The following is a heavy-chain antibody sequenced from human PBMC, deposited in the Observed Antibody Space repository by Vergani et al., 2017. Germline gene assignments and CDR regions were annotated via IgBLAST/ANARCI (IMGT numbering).Heavy chain of an antibody. D-gene: IGHD3-3*01. CDR2: FDPEDGET. J-gene: IGHJ6*03. CDR3: ARHAGGDYDFWSGYFTGSLMDV. Sequence: QVQLVQSGAEVKKPGASVKVSCKVSGYTLTELSMHWVRQAPGKGLEWMGGFDPEDGETIYAQKFQGRVTMTEDTSTDTAYMELSSLRSEDTAVYYCARHAGGDYDFWSGYFTGSLMDVWGKGTTVTVSS. CDR1: GYTLTELS. V-gene: IGHV1-24*01.